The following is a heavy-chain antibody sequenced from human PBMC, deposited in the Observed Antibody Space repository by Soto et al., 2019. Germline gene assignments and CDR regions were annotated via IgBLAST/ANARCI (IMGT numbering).Heavy chain of an antibody. D-gene: IGHD1-7*01. V-gene: IGHV3-30-3*01. CDR3: ASYRGTGTSAPPSH. CDR1: GFTFSNYA. J-gene: IGHJ4*02. Sequence: QVQLVESGGGVVQPGRSLRLSCAASGFTFSNYAMHWVRQPPGKGLEWVAVISYDGSNKYYADSVKGRFTISSDNSKNTLYLQMNSLRADDTAVYYCASYRGTGTSAPPSHWGQGTLVTVSS. CDR2: ISYDGSNK.